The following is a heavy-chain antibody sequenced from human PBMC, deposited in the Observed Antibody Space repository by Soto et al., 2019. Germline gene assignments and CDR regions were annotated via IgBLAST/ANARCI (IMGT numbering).Heavy chain of an antibody. CDR3: ARGLNYYYYYGMDV. Sequence: QVQLQQWGAGLLKPSETLSLTCAVYGGSFSGYYWSWIRQPPGKGLEWIGEINHSGSTNYNPSLKSRVTISVDTSKNQFSLKLSSVTAAHTAVYYCARGLNYYYYYGMDVWGQGTTVTVSS. CDR2: INHSGST. CDR1: GGSFSGYY. J-gene: IGHJ6*02. V-gene: IGHV4-34*01.